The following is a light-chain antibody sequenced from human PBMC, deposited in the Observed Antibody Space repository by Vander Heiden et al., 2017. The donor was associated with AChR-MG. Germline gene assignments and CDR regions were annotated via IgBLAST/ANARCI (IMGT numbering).Light chain of an antibody. CDR1: QGVLYNSNHKNY. V-gene: IGKV4-1*01. CDR2: WAS. J-gene: IGKJ4*01. CDR3: QKHDGLPLT. Sequence: DIVMIQSPDPVAVSLGERATVNCKSSQGVLYNSNHKNYLAWYQQKPGQPPKLLIYWASTRESGVPDRFLGSGSGTDFTLTITTLQAEDVAVYYCQKHDGLPLTFGGGTRVEIK.